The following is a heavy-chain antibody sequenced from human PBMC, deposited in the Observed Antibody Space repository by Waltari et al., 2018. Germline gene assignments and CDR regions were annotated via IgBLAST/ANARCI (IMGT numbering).Heavy chain of an antibody. CDR2: ISYDGSNK. J-gene: IGHJ6*02. Sequence: QVQLVESGGGVVQPGRSLRLSCAASGFTFSSYAMHWVRQAPGKGLEWVAVISYDGSNKYYADSVNGRFTISRDNSKNTLYLQMNSLRAEDTAVYYCARDLMIVVRGDYYYYGMDVWGQGTTVTVSS. CDR1: GFTFSSYA. CDR3: ARDLMIVVRGDYYYYGMDV. V-gene: IGHV3-30*01. D-gene: IGHD3-22*01.